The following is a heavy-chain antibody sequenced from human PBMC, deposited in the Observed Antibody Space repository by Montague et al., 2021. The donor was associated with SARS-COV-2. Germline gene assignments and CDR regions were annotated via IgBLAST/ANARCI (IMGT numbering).Heavy chain of an antibody. D-gene: IGHD3-10*01. V-gene: IGHV4-39*01. CDR1: GGSVSSSPYY. CDR2: TSYSGRT. CDR3: ASSYYYGSGTYVYNYYMDV. J-gene: IGHJ6*03. Sequence: SETLSLTCTVSGGSVSSSPYYWGWIRQPPGRGLEWVGSTSYSGRTYFSPSLKSRLTISVDSSENQFSLRLSSVTAADTAVYYCASSYYYGSGTYVYNYYMDVWGEGTTVTVSS.